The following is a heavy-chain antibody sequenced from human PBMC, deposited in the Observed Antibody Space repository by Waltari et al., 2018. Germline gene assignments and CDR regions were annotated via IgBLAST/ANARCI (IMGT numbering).Heavy chain of an antibody. Sequence: EVQVVESGGGVVQPGGSLRLSCLTSGVSLSSYTLNWVRQAPGKGLEWVSSIIPNSIKTYYLESVRGRFTISRDNARNSLYLQMDSLRVEDSAVYYCASDPSMQHVAAGGYWGQGTLVTVSS. CDR3: ASDPSMQHVAAGGY. J-gene: IGHJ4*02. D-gene: IGHD2-8*01. CDR1: GVSLSSYT. V-gene: IGHV3-21*01. CDR2: IIPNSIKT.